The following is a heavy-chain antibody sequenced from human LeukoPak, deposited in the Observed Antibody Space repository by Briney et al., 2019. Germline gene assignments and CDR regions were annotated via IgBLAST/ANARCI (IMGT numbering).Heavy chain of an antibody. J-gene: IGHJ4*02. CDR1: GFTFSSYA. V-gene: IGHV3-49*04. D-gene: IGHD3-9*01. CDR2: IRSKAYGGTT. CDR3: TREGSAYYDILTGYYRSGYYFEY. Sequence: PGGSLRLSCAASGFTFSSYAMSWVRQAPGKGLEWVGFIRSKAYGGTTEYAASVKGRFTISRDDSKSIAYLQMNSLKTEDTAVYYCTREGSAYYDILTGYYRSGYYFEYWGQGTLVTGSS.